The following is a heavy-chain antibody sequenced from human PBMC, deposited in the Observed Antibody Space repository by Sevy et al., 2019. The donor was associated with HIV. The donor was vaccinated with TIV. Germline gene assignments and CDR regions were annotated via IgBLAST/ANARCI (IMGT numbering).Heavy chain of an antibody. CDR1: GFTFSSYA. J-gene: IGHJ4*02. CDR2: ISGSGGST. Sequence: GGSLRLSCAASGFTFSSYAMSWVRQAPGKWLEWVSAISGSGGSTYYADSVKGRFTISRDNSKNTLYLQMNSLRAEDTAVYYCAKDAPSSSYYDSSGPQDYWGQGTLVTVSS. CDR3: AKDAPSSSYYDSSGPQDY. V-gene: IGHV3-23*01. D-gene: IGHD3-22*01.